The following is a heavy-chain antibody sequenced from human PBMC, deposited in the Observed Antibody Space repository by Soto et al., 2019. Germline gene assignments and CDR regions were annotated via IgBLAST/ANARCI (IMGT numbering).Heavy chain of an antibody. CDR3: ARDPANLALAVAYFDS. Sequence: ETLSLTCRVSGSSITNSFYWGWIRQSPEKGLEWIGSISHTGRTSYNPSLKSRVSISVDTSKNQFSLTLTSVTAADTAVYYCARDPANLALAVAYFDSWGQGTLVTVSS. V-gene: IGHV4-38-2*02. CDR2: ISHTGRT. D-gene: IGHD2-15*01. J-gene: IGHJ4*02. CDR1: GSSITNSFY.